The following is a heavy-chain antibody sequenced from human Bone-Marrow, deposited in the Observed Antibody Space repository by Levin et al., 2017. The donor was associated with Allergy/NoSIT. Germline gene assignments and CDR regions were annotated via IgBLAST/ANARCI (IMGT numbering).Heavy chain of an antibody. CDR3: ARLGKYSSGWLDAFDI. J-gene: IGHJ3*02. V-gene: IGHV4-34*01. D-gene: IGHD6-19*01. CDR1: GGSFSGYY. CDR2: INHSGST. Sequence: SETLSLTCAVYGGSFSGYYWSWIRQPPGKGLEWIGEINHSGSTNYNPSLKSRVTISVDTSKNQFSLKLSSVTAADTAVYYCARLGKYSSGWLDAFDIWGQGTMVTVSS.